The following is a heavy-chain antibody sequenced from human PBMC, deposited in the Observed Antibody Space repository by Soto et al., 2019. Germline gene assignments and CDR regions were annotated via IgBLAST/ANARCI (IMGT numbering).Heavy chain of an antibody. V-gene: IGHV3-23*01. Sequence: EVQLLESGGGLVQPGGSLRLSCAASGFTFSSYAMTWVRQAPGKGLEWVSALSGSGVSTYYANSVKGRFTISRDNSKNTLYLKRNSLRGEDTAVYYCAKGGGSKDYYDTSGYYLYYYYAMDVWGQGTTVTVSS. CDR3: AKGGGSKDYYDTSGYYLYYYYAMDV. J-gene: IGHJ6*02. CDR2: LSGSGVST. CDR1: GFTFSSYA. D-gene: IGHD3-22*01.